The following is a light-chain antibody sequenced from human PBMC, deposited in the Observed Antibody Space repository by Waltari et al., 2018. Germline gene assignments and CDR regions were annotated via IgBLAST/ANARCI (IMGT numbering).Light chain of an antibody. Sequence: DIQMTQSPSTLSASVVDSVPIPCRASETVLTWLAWYQQKPGKAPKLLIYKASSLESGVPSRFSGSASGTEFTLTISSLQPDDSATYYCLQYHSYSKFGQGTKLEIK. CDR2: KAS. CDR3: LQYHSYSK. CDR1: ETVLTW. V-gene: IGKV1-5*03. J-gene: IGKJ2*01.